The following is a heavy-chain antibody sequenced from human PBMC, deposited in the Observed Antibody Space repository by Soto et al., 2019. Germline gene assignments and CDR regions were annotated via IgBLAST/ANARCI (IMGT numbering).Heavy chain of an antibody. D-gene: IGHD2-2*01. Sequence: EVQLLESGGCLVQLGGSLRLSCAASGFTFRNYAMSWARQAPGKGLEWVSAISGSGGTTHYADSVKGRFTISRDNSKNTLYLQMNSLRVEDTAVYYCAKDRSSTSCYAFDYWGQGSLVTVSS. CDR3: AKDRSSTSCYAFDY. CDR2: ISGSGGTT. J-gene: IGHJ4*02. V-gene: IGHV3-23*01. CDR1: GFTFRNYA.